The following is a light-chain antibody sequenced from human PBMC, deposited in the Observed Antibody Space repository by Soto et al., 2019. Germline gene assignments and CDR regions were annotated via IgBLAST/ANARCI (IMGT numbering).Light chain of an antibody. CDR2: GAS. CDR3: QEYGSFPFT. Sequence: IVLTQSPGTLSLSPGERATLSCRASQSVSSSYLAWYQQKPGQAPRLLIYGASSRATGIPDRFSGSGSGTDFTLTISRLEPEDYAVYYCQEYGSFPFTFGPEIKVDIK. CDR1: QSVSSSY. V-gene: IGKV3-20*01. J-gene: IGKJ3*01.